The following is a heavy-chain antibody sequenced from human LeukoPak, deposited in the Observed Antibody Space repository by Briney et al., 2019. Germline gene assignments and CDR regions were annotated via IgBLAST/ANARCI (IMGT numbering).Heavy chain of an antibody. CDR1: GYSISSGYY. CDR2: IYHSGST. J-gene: IGHJ4*02. CDR3: ARRVVVVVAATDYFDY. V-gene: IGHV4-38-2*01. D-gene: IGHD2-15*01. Sequence: SETLSLTCAVSGYSISSGYYRGWIRQPPGKGLEWIGSIYHSGSTYYNPSLKSRVTISVDTSKNQFSLKLSSVTAADTAVYYCARRVVVVVAATDYFDYWGQGTLVTVSS.